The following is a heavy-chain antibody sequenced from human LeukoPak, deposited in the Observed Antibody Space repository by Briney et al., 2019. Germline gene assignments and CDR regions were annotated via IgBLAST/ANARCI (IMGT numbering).Heavy chain of an antibody. Sequence: SETLCLTCTVSGGSINSYYWSWIRQPAGKVLERIGRIYASGSTNYNPSLKGRVTMSIDTSKNQFSLKLTSVTAADTAVYYCARDSAPNLLAYFDYWGQGILVTVSS. CDR3: ARDSAPNLLAYFDY. V-gene: IGHV4-4*07. J-gene: IGHJ4*02. CDR2: IYASGST. CDR1: GGSINSYY. D-gene: IGHD2/OR15-2a*01.